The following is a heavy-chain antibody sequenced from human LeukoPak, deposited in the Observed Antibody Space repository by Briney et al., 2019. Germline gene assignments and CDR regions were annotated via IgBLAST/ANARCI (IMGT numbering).Heavy chain of an antibody. D-gene: IGHD6-6*01. Sequence: PGGSLRLSCAASGFTSSSYWVSWVRQAPGKGLEWVANIKQDGSEKYYVDSVKGRFTISRDNAKNSLYLQMNSLRAEDTAVYYCARVYRSSSGYCFDYWGQGNLVTVSS. V-gene: IGHV3-7*01. CDR3: ARVYRSSSGYCFDY. J-gene: IGHJ4*02. CDR2: IKQDGSEK. CDR1: GFTSSSYW.